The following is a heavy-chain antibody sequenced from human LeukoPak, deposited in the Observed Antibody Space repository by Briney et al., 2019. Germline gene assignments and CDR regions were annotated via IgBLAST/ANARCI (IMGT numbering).Heavy chain of an antibody. CDR1: GFTFSSYS. CDR2: IGGSSSYI. CDR3: TGGPDSSGWYSTLFY. J-gene: IGHJ4*02. Sequence: GGSLRLSCAASGFTFSSYSMNWVRQAPGKGLEWVSSIGGSSSYIYYADSVKGRFTISRDNAKNSLYLQMNSLRAEDTAVYYCTGGPDSSGWYSTLFYWGQGALVTVSS. D-gene: IGHD6-19*01. V-gene: IGHV3-21*01.